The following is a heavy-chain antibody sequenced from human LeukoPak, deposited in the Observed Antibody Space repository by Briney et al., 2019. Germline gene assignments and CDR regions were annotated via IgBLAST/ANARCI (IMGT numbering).Heavy chain of an antibody. D-gene: IGHD6-19*01. J-gene: IGHJ4*02. CDR2: ISGSGGST. CDR3: TSSSGWYGSTQYYFDY. CDR1: GFTFSSYA. V-gene: IGHV3-23*01. Sequence: GGSLRLSCAASGFTFSSYAMSWVRQAPGKGLEWVSAISGSGGSTYYADSVKGRFTISRDNSKNTLYLQMDSLRAEDTAVYYCTSSSGWYGSTQYYFDYWGQGTLVTVSS.